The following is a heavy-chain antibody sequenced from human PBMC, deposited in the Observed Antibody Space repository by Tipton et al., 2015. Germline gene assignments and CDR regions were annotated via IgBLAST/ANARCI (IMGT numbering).Heavy chain of an antibody. V-gene: IGHV4-59*08. J-gene: IGHJ4*02. D-gene: IGHD3-9*01. CDR1: GGSMNYFY. CDR2: IYSSGST. Sequence: TLSLTCTVSGGSMNYFYWSWIRQPPGKGLEWIGYIYSSGSTNYAPSLESRVTMSIDTSKNQFSLKLTSVTAADTAVYYCACQDYDSLTRDYQTVDYWGQGTLVTVSS. CDR3: ACQDYDSLTRDYQTVDY.